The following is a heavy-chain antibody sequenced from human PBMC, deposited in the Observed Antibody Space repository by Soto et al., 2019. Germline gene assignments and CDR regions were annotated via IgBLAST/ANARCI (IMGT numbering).Heavy chain of an antibody. CDR2: IYYSGST. V-gene: IGHV4-30-4*01. CDR3: ARTNFMTTGGGADY. J-gene: IGHJ4*02. Sequence: QVQLQESGPGLVKPSQTLSLTCTVSGGSISSGDYYWSWIRQPPGKGLEWIGYIYYSGSTYYNPSIQIPVTMAVDTSKTQFPLEPSSVTAAAPAVYSLARTNFMTTGGGADYWGQGTLVTVSS. CDR1: GGSISSGDYY. D-gene: IGHD4-17*01.